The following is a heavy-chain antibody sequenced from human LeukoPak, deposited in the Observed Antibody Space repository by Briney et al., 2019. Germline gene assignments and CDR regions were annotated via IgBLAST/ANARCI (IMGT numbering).Heavy chain of an antibody. CDR2: ISSSSYI. CDR3: ARWYDYDSKGYNYYFDY. J-gene: IGHJ4*02. D-gene: IGHD3-22*01. CDR1: GFTFRSYS. V-gene: IGHV3-21*01. Sequence: GGSLRLSCEASGFTFRSYSMNWVCQAPGKGLEWVSSISSSSYIYYADSVKGRFTISRDNAKNSVYLQMNSLRAEDTAVYYCARWYDYDSKGYNYYFDYWGQGTLVTVSS.